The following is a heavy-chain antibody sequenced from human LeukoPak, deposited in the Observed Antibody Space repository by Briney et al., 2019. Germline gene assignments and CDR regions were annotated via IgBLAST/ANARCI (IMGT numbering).Heavy chain of an antibody. CDR3: ANWIGSSSRDY. D-gene: IGHD6-6*01. Sequence: PGGSLRLSCVASGFPFSSHAMCWVRQAPGKGLEWVSSIDISGSATWYADSVRGRFTISRDNSNNALYLQMDSLRAEDTAVYYCANWIGSSSRDYWGQGTLVTVSS. V-gene: IGHV3-23*05. CDR1: GFPFSSHA. CDR2: IDISGSAT. J-gene: IGHJ4*02.